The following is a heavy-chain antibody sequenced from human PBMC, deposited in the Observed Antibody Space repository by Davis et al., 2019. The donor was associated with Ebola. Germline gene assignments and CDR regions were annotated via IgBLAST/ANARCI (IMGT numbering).Heavy chain of an antibody. J-gene: IGHJ4*02. CDR3: ARSAAQYYYDSSNYYSTAGTDFDY. Sequence: MPSETLSLTCTVSGGSVSSGSYYWSWIRQPPGKGLEWIGYIYYSGNTNYNPSLKSRVTISVDTPKNQFSLKLSSMTAADTAVYYCARSAAQYYYDSSNYYSTAGTDFDYWGQGTLVTVSS. CDR1: GGSVSSGSYY. D-gene: IGHD3-22*01. V-gene: IGHV4-61*01. CDR2: IYYSGNT.